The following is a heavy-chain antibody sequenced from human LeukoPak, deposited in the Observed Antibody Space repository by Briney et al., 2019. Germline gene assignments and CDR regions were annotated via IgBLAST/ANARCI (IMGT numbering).Heavy chain of an antibody. D-gene: IGHD2-2*01. CDR2: IYYSGST. J-gene: IGHJ6*04. CDR1: GGSISSYY. V-gene: IGHV4-59*01. CDR3: ARDRVPEDIVVVPAAMRPSDYYYYYGMDV. Sequence: SETLSLTCTDSGGSISSYYWSCIRQPPGKGLEWGGYIYYSGSTNYNPSPKSRVTISVDTSKNQFSLKLSSVTAADTDVYYCARDRVPEDIVVVPAAMRPSDYYYYYGMDVWGKGTTVTVSS.